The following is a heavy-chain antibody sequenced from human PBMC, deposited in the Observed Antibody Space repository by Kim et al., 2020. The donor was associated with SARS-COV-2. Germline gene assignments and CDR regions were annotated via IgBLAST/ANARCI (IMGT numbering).Heavy chain of an antibody. CDR2: ISYDGSNK. D-gene: IGHD6-19*01. CDR3: ARDGRRQWLVHYYYYGMDV. J-gene: IGHJ6*02. V-gene: IGHV3-30*04. CDR1: GFTFSSYA. Sequence: GGSLRLSCAASGFTFSSYAMHWVRQAPGKGLEWVAVISYDGSNKYYADSVKGRFTISRDNSKNTLYLQMNSLRAEDTAVYYCARDGRRQWLVHYYYYGMDVWGQGTTVTVSS.